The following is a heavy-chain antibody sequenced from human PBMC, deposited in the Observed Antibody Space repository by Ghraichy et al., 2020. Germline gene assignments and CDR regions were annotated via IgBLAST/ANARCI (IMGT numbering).Heavy chain of an antibody. V-gene: IGHV4-59*01. CDR1: GFSISSYY. CDR2: IYYSGST. CDR3: ARDLDGDWLGSFDI. J-gene: IGHJ3*02. D-gene: IGHD4-17*01. Sequence: SETLSLTCTVSGFSISSYYWSWIRQPPGKGLDWIGYIYYSGSTNYNPSLKSRVTISVDTSTNQFSLKLSSVTAADTAVYYCARDLDGDWLGSFDIWGQGTMVTVSS.